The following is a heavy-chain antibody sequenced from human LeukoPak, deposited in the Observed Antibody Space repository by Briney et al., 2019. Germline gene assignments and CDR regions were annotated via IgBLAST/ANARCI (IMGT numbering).Heavy chain of an antibody. V-gene: IGHV3-30*18. D-gene: IGHD5-18*01. CDR1: GFTFSSYG. Sequence: PGGSLRLSCAASGFTFSSYGMHWVRQPPGKGLEWVAVISYDGSNKYYADSVKGRFTISRDNSKNTLYLQMNSLRAEDTAVYYCAKQGAYRGYHYYFDYWGQGTLVTVSS. CDR2: ISYDGSNK. CDR3: AKQGAYRGYHYYFDY. J-gene: IGHJ4*02.